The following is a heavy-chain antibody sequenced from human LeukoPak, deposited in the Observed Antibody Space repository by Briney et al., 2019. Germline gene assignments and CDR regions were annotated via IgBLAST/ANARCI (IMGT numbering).Heavy chain of an antibody. V-gene: IGHV1-46*01. CDR1: GYTFTSYY. D-gene: IGHD1-26*01. Sequence: EASVKVSCKASGYTFTSYYMHWVRQAPGPGLEWMATMNPSGDSTDYEQKFRGRVTVTRDTSTSIVYMELRTLRSEDTAVYYCARSGSYFPFDYWGQGTLVTVSS. J-gene: IGHJ4*02. CDR3: ARSGSYFPFDY. CDR2: MNPSGDST.